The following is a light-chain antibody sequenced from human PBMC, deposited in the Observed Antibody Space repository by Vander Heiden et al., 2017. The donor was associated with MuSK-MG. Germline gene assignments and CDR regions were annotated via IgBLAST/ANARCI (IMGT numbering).Light chain of an antibody. CDR3: GSYTISSTSVI. J-gene: IGLJ2*01. CDR2: DVS. V-gene: IGLV2-14*01. Sequence: QSALTQPASVSGSPGQPITISCTGTSSDVGGYNYVSWYQQHPGKAPKLIIYDVSSRPSGVSNHFSGSKSGNTASLTISGLQAEDEADYYCGSYTISSTSVIFGGGTKLTVL. CDR1: SSDVGGYNY.